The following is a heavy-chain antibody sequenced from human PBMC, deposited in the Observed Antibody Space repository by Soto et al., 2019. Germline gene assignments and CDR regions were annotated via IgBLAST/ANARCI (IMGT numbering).Heavy chain of an antibody. Sequence: SVKFSFEASGGSFSNFGISWVRQAPGQWLEWMGGIVPVFGRPNYAQRFRGRLTITADESTSTGYMELISLRSDDTAVYYCAREGSGYNFWGQGTQVTVSS. CDR3: AREGSGYNF. D-gene: IGHD5-12*01. V-gene: IGHV1-69*01. J-gene: IGHJ4*02. CDR1: GGSFSNFG. CDR2: IVPVFGRP.